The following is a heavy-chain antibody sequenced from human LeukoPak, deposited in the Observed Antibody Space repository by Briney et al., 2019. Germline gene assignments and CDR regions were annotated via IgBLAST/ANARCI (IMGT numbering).Heavy chain of an antibody. V-gene: IGHV3-9*01. J-gene: IGHJ5*02. CDR1: GFTFDDYA. D-gene: IGHD3-3*01. Sequence: GGSLRLSCAASGFTFDDYAMHWVRQAPGKGLEWVSGISWNSGSIGYADSVKGRFTISRDNAKNSLYLQMNSLRAEDTALYYCAKEERTVLRFLEWLSGTGRNWFDPWGQGTLVTVSS. CDR2: ISWNSGSI. CDR3: AKEERTVLRFLEWLSGTGRNWFDP.